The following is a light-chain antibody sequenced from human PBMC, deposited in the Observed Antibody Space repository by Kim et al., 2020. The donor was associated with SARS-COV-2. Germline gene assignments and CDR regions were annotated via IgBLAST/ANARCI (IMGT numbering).Light chain of an antibody. V-gene: IGKV1-9*01. J-gene: IGKJ1*01. CDR3: QQFKSFPPT. CDR1: QGIGTS. Sequence: DIQMTQSPSSLSASVGDRVTITCRASQGIGTSLAWYRQRPGKAPQLLMEGTSTLESGVPSGFTGSGSGTDFILTTSSLQPEDFATYYCQQFKSFPPTFGQGTKVDIK. CDR2: GTS.